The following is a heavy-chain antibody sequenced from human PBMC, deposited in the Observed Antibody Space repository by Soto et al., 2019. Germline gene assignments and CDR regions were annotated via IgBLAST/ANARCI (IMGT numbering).Heavy chain of an antibody. CDR3: EAAVTMIYNKARCVFDL. V-gene: IGHV1-58*01. J-gene: IGHJ3*01. Sequence: QMQLVQSGPEVKKPGTSVKVSCKASGVTFSNSAVNWVRQARGQRLEWMGWILVASGGTNYAENFEDRVTIARDKSTITAYMELSSVRSEVTTVYFFEAAVTMIYNKARCVFDLWGQGTLVTVSS. CDR2: ILVASGGT. D-gene: IGHD4-4*01. CDR1: GVTFSNSA.